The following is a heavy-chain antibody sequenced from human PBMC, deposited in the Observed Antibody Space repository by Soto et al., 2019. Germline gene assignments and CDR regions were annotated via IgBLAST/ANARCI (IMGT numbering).Heavy chain of an antibody. Sequence: ASVKVSCKAPRGLFSSYVFNWVRQATGQGLEWMGWMNPNSGNTGYAQKFQGRVTMTRNTSISTAYMELSSLRSEDTAVYYCARFNYYGMDVWGQGTTVTVSS. CDR3: ARFNYYGMDV. V-gene: IGHV1-8*02. CDR1: RGLFSSYV. J-gene: IGHJ6*02. CDR2: MNPNSGNT.